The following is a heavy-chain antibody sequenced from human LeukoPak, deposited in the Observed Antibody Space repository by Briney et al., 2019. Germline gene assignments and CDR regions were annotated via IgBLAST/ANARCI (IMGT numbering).Heavy chain of an antibody. V-gene: IGHV3-23*01. CDR2: ISGSGGTT. CDR1: GFTFSNYA. CDR3: ANGRDGYNFDY. Sequence: GGSLRLSCAASGFTFSNYAMSWVRQVPGKGLEWVSAISGSGGTTYYTDSVKGRFTISRDNSKNTLYLQMNSLRAEDTAVYYCANGRDGYNFDYWGQGTLVTVSS. D-gene: IGHD5-24*01. J-gene: IGHJ4*02.